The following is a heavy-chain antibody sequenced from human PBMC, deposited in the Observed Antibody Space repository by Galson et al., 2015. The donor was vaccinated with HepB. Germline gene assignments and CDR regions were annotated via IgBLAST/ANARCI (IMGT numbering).Heavy chain of an antibody. D-gene: IGHD6-19*01. CDR3: ARAGDSSGLQPRPVFFDY. Sequence: SVKVSCKASGYTFTSYGISWVRQAPGQGLEWMGWISAYNGNTNYAQKLQGRVTMTTDTSTSTAYMELRSLRSDDTAVYYCARAGDSSGLQPRPVFFDYWGQGTLVTVSS. V-gene: IGHV1-18*04. J-gene: IGHJ4*02. CDR2: ISAYNGNT. CDR1: GYTFTSYG.